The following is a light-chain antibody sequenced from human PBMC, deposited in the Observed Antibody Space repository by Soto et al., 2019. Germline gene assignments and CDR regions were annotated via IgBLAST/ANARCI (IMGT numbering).Light chain of an antibody. CDR3: QQYNSYSYT. CDR1: QSISSW. CDR2: DAS. V-gene: IGKV1-5*01. J-gene: IGKJ2*01. Sequence: DIQMTQSPSTLSASVGDRVTITCRASQSISSWLAWYQQKPGKAPKLLSYDASSLESGVPSRFSGSGSGTEFTLTISSLPPDDFAAYYCQQYNSYSYTFGQGTKLEIK.